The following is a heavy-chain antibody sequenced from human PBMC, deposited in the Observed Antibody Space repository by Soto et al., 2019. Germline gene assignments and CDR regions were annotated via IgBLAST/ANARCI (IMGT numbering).Heavy chain of an antibody. CDR2: IHHSGIT. Sequence: SETLSLTCAVSGASISSDNWWSWVRQPPGKGLEWIGEIHHSGITNYNPYLKSRVTISVDKSKKHFSLRLRPVTAADTAVYYCARAKLNWFEPWGRGTLVTVSS. J-gene: IGHJ5*02. CDR3: ARAKLNWFEP. V-gene: IGHV4-4*02. CDR1: GASISSDNW.